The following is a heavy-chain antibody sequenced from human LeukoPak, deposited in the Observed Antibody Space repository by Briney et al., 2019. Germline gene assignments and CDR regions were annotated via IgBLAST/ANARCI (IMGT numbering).Heavy chain of an antibody. CDR3: AQGMIVVAYGFQY. V-gene: IGHV3-23*01. J-gene: IGHJ1*01. CDR1: GFTFSGYA. CDR2: ISGGDVST. Sequence: GALRLSCAASGFTFSGYAMSWVRQAPGQGLEWVSTISGGDVSTYHADSVKGRFTISRDNSKNTLYLQMNNLRAEDTGAYYCAQGMIVVAYGFQYWGQGTLVTVSS. D-gene: IGHD3-22*01.